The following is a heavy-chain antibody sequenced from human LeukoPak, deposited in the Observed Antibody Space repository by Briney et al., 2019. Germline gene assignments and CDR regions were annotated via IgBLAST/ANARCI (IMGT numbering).Heavy chain of an antibody. J-gene: IGHJ4*02. CDR3: AREDYGSGSYYS. Sequence: PSETLSLTCTVSGGSISSSSYYWGWIRQPPGKGLEWIGSIYYSGSTYYNPSLKSRVTISVDASKNQFSLKLSSVTAADTAVYYCAREDYGSGSYYSWGQGTLVTVSS. D-gene: IGHD3-10*01. CDR1: GGSISSSSYY. CDR2: IYYSGST. V-gene: IGHV4-39*07.